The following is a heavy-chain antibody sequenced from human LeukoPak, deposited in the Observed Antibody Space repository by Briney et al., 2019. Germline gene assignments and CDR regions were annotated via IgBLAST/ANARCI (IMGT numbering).Heavy chain of an antibody. CDR2: IYTSGST. Sequence: SXXLSLTCTVSGGSISSGSYYWSWIRQPAGKGLEWIGRIYTSGSTNYTPSLRSRVTISVDTSKNQFSLKLSSVTAADTAVYYCAKGYFDYWGQGTLVTVSS. CDR1: GGSISSGSYY. CDR3: AKGYFDY. V-gene: IGHV4-61*02. J-gene: IGHJ4*02.